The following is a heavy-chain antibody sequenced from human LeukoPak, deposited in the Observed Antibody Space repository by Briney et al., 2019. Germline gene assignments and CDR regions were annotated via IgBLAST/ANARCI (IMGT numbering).Heavy chain of an antibody. D-gene: IGHD1-7*01. CDR1: GFTFGGYA. CDR2: ISAGSEDS. Sequence: GGSLRLSWTASGFTFGGYAMSWVRQAPGKGLEWVSSISAGSEDSYYADSVKGRFTISRDNSKSTLYLQMNSLRADDTAVYYCARTIAQYSNTWLYYYYGLDVWGQGTTVTVSS. V-gene: IGHV3-23*01. CDR3: ARTIAQYSNTWLYYYYGLDV. J-gene: IGHJ6*02.